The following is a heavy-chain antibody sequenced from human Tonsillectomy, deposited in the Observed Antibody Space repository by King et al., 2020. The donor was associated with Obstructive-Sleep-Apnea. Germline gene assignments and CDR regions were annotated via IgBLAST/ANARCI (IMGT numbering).Heavy chain of an antibody. J-gene: IGHJ4*02. CDR2: IYYSGST. Sequence: VQLQESGPGLVKPSETLSLTCTVSGGSVSSGSYYWSWIRQPPGKGLEWIGYIYYSGSTNYNPSLKSRVTISVDTSKNQFSLKLSSVTAADTAVYYCATTLYGSGSYYTSGDYWGQGTLVTVSS. V-gene: IGHV4-61*01. CDR3: ATTLYGSGSYYTSGDY. CDR1: GGSVSSGSYY. D-gene: IGHD3-10*01.